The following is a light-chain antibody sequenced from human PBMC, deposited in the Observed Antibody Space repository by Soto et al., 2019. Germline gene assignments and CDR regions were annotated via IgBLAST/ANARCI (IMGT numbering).Light chain of an antibody. CDR2: GAS. Sequence: ETWMTQSPATLSLSPGEISTLSCRASRDISNNLAWYQQKPGQAPRLLIYGASSRATGIPARFIGSGSGTEFTLTISSLQSEDFAFYYCQQHNDWPLTFGGGTKVDIK. V-gene: IGKV3-15*01. CDR3: QQHNDWPLT. CDR1: RDISNN. J-gene: IGKJ4*01.